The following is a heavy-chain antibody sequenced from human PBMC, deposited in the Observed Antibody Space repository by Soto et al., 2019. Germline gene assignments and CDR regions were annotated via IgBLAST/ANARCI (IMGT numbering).Heavy chain of an antibody. CDR3: ARDCGKGYGMDV. CDR1: GFTFSNYN. Sequence: VGSLRLSGAASGFTFSNYNMNWVRQAPGKGLEWVSYISSRSSIIYYADSVKGRFTISRDNAKNSLYLQMNSLRDEDTAVYYCARDCGKGYGMDVWGQGTTVTV. J-gene: IGHJ6*02. CDR2: ISSRSSII. V-gene: IGHV3-48*02.